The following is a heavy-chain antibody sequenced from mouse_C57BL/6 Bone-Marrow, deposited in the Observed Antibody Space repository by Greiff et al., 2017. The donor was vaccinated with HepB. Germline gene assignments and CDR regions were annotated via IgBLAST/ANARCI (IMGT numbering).Heavy chain of an antibody. D-gene: IGHD1-1*01. CDR3: ARVYYYGSSYVNFDY. CDR1: GFTFSDYG. J-gene: IGHJ2*01. CDR2: ISSGSSTI. Sequence: VQLKESGGGLVKPGGSLKLSCAASGFTFSDYGMHWVRQAPEKGLEWVAYISSGSSTIYYADTVKGRFTISRDNAKNTLFLQMTSLRAEDTAMYYCARVYYYGSSYVNFDYWGQGTTLTVSS. V-gene: IGHV5-17*01.